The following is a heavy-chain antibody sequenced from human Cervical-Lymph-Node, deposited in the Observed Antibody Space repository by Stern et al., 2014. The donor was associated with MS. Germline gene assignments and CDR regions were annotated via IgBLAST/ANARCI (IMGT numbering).Heavy chain of an antibody. CDR1: GYTFTTFW. CDR3: ARRDVLTGFDVFDI. V-gene: IGHV5-51*03. CDR2: IYPGDSDT. Sequence: VQLVESGPEVRKPGESLKISCKASGYTFTTFWIGWVRQVPGKGLEWVGIIYPGDSDTRYRPSFQGQVTISADNSISTAFLQWRRLKASDTAIYYCARRDVLTGFDVFDIWGRGTLVTVSS. D-gene: IGHD3-9*01. J-gene: IGHJ3*02.